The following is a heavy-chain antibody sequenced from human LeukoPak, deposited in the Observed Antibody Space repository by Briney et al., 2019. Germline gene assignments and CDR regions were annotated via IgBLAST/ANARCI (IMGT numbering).Heavy chain of an antibody. V-gene: IGHV3-74*01. Sequence: GGSLRLSCAASGFTFSYYWMHWVRQAPGKGMVWVSRIDSDGSSTSYADSVKGRFTISRDNAKNTLYLQMNTLRAEDTAVYYCARDGFGGFDYWGQGTLVTVSS. CDR1: GFTFSYYW. CDR3: ARDGFGGFDY. D-gene: IGHD3-10*01. CDR2: IDSDGSST. J-gene: IGHJ4*02.